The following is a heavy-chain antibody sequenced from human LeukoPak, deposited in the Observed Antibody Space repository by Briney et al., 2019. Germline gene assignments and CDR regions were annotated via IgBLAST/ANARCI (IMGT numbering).Heavy chain of an antibody. CDR3: ARWGWLRFRYYGMDV. CDR1: GFTFTSYW. J-gene: IGHJ6*02. V-gene: IGHV3-7*01. CDR2: IKQDGSEK. D-gene: IGHD5-12*01. Sequence: GGSLRLSCAASGFTFTSYWMNWVRQAPGKGLEWVANIKQDGSEKYYVDSVKGRFTISRDNAKNSLYLQMNSLRAEDTAVYYCARWGWLRFRYYGMDVWGQGTTVTVSS.